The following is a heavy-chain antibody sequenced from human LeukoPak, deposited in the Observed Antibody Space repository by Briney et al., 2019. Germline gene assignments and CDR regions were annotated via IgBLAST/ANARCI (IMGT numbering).Heavy chain of an antibody. J-gene: IGHJ3*02. CDR3: ARVGRMTTVVIRAFDI. V-gene: IGHV4-34*01. CDR2: INHSGST. CDR1: GGSFSGYY. Sequence: SETLSLTCAVYGGSFSGYYWSWIRQPPGKGLERIGEINHSGSTNYNPSLKSRVTISVDTSKNQFSLKLSSVTAADTAVYYCARVGRMTTVVIRAFDIWGQGTMVTVSS. D-gene: IGHD4-23*01.